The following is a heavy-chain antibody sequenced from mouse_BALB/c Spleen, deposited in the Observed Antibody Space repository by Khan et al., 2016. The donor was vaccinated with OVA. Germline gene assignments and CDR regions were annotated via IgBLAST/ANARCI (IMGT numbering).Heavy chain of an antibody. J-gene: IGHJ2*01. CDR3: ARIKKIVATYFDY. V-gene: IGHV1S81*02. CDR2: TNPTNGRT. CDR1: GYTFTSYW. D-gene: IGHD1-1*01. Sequence: QVQLQQPGAELVKAGASVKMSCKASGYTFTSYWMHWVKQRLGQGLEWFAETNPTNGRTYYNEKFKSKATLTVDKSSSTAYMLRRGPTCEDSAVYYGARIKKIVATYFDYWGQGTTLTVSS.